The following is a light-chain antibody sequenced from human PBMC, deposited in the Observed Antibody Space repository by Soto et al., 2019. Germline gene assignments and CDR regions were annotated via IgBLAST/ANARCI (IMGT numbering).Light chain of an antibody. Sequence: EIVLTQSPGTLSLSPGERATLSCRASQSVSSSYLAWYQQKPGQAPRRLIYGASSRATGIPDRFSGSGSGTDFTLTIIRLEPEDFAVYYCQQYGSSPPLTFGGGTKVDIK. CDR3: QQYGSSPPLT. CDR2: GAS. V-gene: IGKV3-20*01. J-gene: IGKJ4*01. CDR1: QSVSSSY.